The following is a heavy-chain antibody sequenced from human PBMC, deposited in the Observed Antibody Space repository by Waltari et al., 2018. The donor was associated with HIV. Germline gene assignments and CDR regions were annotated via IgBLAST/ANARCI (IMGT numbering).Heavy chain of an antibody. V-gene: IGHV3-21*01. Sequence: EVQLVESGGGLVKPGGSLRPSCVVSGFTFNTFSMKWVRQAPGKGLEWVSSISSTSSFIYYADSVKGRFTNSRDNGKNSLYLQINNLRVEDTAVYYCASEDFWSGPHNWGQGTLVTVSS. CDR3: ASEDFWSGPHN. CDR2: ISSTSSFI. D-gene: IGHD3-3*01. CDR1: GFTFNTFS. J-gene: IGHJ4*02.